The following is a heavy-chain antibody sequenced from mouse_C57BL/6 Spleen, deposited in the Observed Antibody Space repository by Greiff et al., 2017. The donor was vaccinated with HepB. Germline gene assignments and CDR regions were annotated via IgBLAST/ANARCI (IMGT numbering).Heavy chain of an antibody. CDR1: GYTFTDYY. CDR2: IYPGSGNT. Sequence: QVQLKESGAELVRPGASVKLSCKASGYTFTDYYINWVKQRPGQGLEWIARIYPGSGNTYYNEKFKGKATLTAEKSSSTAYMQLSSLTSEDSAVYFCARDYTRYFDVWGTGTTVTVSS. CDR3: ARDYTRYFDV. J-gene: IGHJ1*03. D-gene: IGHD2-13*01. V-gene: IGHV1-76*01.